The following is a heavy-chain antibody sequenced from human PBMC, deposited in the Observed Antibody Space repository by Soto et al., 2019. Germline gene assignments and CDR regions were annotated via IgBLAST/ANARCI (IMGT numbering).Heavy chain of an antibody. CDR2: IYYSGST. V-gene: IGHV4-59*01. CDR1: GGSISSYY. J-gene: IGHJ6*02. D-gene: IGHD6-13*01. CDR3: ARIAAARGMHV. Sequence: PSETLSLTCTVSGGSISSYYWSWIRQPPGKGLEWIGYIYYSGSTNYNPSLKSRVTISVDTSKNQFSLKLSSVTAADTAVYYCARIAAARGMHVWGQGTTVTVSS.